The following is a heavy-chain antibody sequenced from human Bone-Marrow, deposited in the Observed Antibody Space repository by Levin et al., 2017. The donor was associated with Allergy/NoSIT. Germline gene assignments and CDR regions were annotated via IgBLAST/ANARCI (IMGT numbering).Heavy chain of an antibody. CDR3: ARVQRGAFDI. V-gene: IGHV3-13*01. CDR1: GFTFSNYD. J-gene: IGHJ3*02. D-gene: IGHD2-2*01. CDR2: IDTAGDT. Sequence: AASVKVSCAASGFTFSNYDMHWVRQATGKGLEWVSGIDTAGDTYYPASVQGRFTISRENAKKSLYLQINGLRADDTALYYCARVQRGAFDIWGLGTMVSVSS.